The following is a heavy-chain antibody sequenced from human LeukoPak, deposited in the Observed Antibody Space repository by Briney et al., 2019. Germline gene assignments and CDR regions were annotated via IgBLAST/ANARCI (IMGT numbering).Heavy chain of an antibody. V-gene: IGHV1-2*06. J-gene: IGHJ4*02. Sequence: ASVKVSCKASRYTFTAYSVHWVRQAPGQGLEWMGRINPNSGVTNYAQKFQGRVTMTRDTSISTAYMDLSRLTSDDTAVYYCAKTTDSGYGHDYWGQGTLVTVSS. D-gene: IGHD5-12*01. CDR3: AKTTDSGYGHDY. CDR2: INPNSGVT. CDR1: RYTFTAYS.